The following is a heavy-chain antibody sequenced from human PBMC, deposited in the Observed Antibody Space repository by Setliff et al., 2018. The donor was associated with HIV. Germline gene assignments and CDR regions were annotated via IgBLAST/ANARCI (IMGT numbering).Heavy chain of an antibody. D-gene: IGHD3-22*01. CDR1: GGSISNSRYY. J-gene: IGHJ5*02. CDR2: IYYSGST. CDR3: ASRVYYYDSSGYLREEGFDP. V-gene: IGHV4-39*01. Sequence: SETLSLTCTVSGGSISNSRYYWSGIRQPPGKGLEWIGSIYYSGSTYYNPSLKSRVTISVDTSKNQFSLKLSSVTAAAAAVYYCASRVYYYDSSGYLREEGFDPWGQGTLVTVSS.